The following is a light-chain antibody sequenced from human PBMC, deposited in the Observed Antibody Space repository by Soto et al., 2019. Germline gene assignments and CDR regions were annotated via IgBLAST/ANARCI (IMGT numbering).Light chain of an antibody. CDR3: MQALRYT. V-gene: IGKV2-28*01. Sequence: DIVMTQSPLSLPVTPGEPASISCRSSQSLLHSNGYNYLDWYLQKPGQSPQLLIYLGSNRASGVPDRFSGSGSGTYFTLKISRVEAEDVGVYYCMQALRYTFGQGTKLEIK. CDR1: QSLLHSNGYNY. J-gene: IGKJ2*01. CDR2: LGS.